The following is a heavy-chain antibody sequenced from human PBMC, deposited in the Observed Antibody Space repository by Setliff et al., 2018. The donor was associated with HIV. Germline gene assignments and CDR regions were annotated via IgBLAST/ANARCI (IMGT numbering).Heavy chain of an antibody. V-gene: IGHV1-69*06. CDR1: GGTFSSYA. CDR2: IIPIFGRA. J-gene: IGHJ4*02. Sequence: ASVKVSCKTSGGTFSSYAITWVRQAPGQGLEWMGGIIPIFGRANYAQNFQGRVTLTEDTSTGTAYMELSSLRSEDTAVYYCARDNYYDCSGAIGYWGQGTLGTVSS. D-gene: IGHD3-22*01. CDR3: ARDNYYDCSGAIGY.